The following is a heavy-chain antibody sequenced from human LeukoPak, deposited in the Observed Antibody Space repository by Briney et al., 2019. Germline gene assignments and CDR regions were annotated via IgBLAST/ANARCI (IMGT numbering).Heavy chain of an antibody. CDR2: IYSGGST. J-gene: IGHJ6*03. D-gene: IGHD2-15*01. CDR1: GFTVSSNY. V-gene: IGHV3-53*01. Sequence: GGSLRLSCAASGFTVSSNYMSWVRQAPGKGLEWVSVIYSGGSTYYADSVKGRFTISRDNSKNTLYLQMNSLRAEDTAVYYCAREMRYCSGGSCYYYYYYMDVWGKGTTVTISS. CDR3: AREMRYCSGGSCYYYYYYMDV.